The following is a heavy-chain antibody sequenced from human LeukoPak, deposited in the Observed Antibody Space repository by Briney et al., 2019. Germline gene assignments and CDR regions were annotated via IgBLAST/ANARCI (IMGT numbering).Heavy chain of an antibody. CDR2: ISSDSSYF. J-gene: IGHJ4*02. D-gene: IGHD1-20*01. CDR3: ARAGETYNWNPVNFDF. V-gene: IGHV3-21*01. CDR1: GFTFSSYS. Sequence: PGGSLRLSCAASGFTFSSYSLIWVRQAPGKGLEWVSSISSDSSYFYYADSVRGRFTISRNNAKKSLYLQMNNLRAEDTAVYYCARAGETYNWNPVNFDFWGQGTLVTVSS.